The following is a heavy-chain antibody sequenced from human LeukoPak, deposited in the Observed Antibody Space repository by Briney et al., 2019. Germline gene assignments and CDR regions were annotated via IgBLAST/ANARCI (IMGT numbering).Heavy chain of an antibody. CDR2: ISGSGGST. Sequence: GGSLRLSCAASGFTFSSYGMSWVRQAPGKGLEWVSAISGSGGSTYYADPVKGRFSVSRDNSKNTLYLEMNSLRAEDTAVYYCAKDIGIVAYDAFEMWGQGTMVTVSS. J-gene: IGHJ3*02. CDR1: GFTFSSYG. D-gene: IGHD5-12*01. CDR3: AKDIGIVAYDAFEM. V-gene: IGHV3-23*01.